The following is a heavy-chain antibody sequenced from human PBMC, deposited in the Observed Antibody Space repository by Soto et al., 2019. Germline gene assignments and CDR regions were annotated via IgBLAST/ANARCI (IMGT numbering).Heavy chain of an antibody. V-gene: IGHV1-69*04. CDR1: GGTLSSYT. D-gene: IGHD2-15*01. CDR3: ARDKGYCSDTSCPDFDY. J-gene: IGHJ4*02. CDR2: VIPNLGVT. Sequence: SVKVSCKAAGGTLSSYTFSWVRQAPGQGLEGMGRVIPNLGVTNYAKKFQGRFTIVVDTSTSTAYMELNSLRDEDTAVYYCARDKGYCSDTSCPDFDYWGQGTLVTVSS.